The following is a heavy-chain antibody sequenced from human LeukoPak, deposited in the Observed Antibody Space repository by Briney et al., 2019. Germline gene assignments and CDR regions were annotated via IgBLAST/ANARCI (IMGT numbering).Heavy chain of an antibody. CDR2: ISYDGSNK. V-gene: IGHV3-30*04. D-gene: IGHD6-19*01. CDR1: GFTFSSYA. J-gene: IGHJ6*03. Sequence: GGSLRLSCAASGFTFSSYAMHWVRQAPGKGLEWVAVISYDGSNKYYADSVKGRFTISRDNSKNTLYLQMNSLRAEDTAVYYCARETRQYSSGWQTEIGYYYYMDVWGKGTTVTVSS. CDR3: ARETRQYSSGWQTEIGYYYYMDV.